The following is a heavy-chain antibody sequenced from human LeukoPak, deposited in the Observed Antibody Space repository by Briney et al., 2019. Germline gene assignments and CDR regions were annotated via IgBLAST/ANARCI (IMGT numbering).Heavy chain of an antibody. V-gene: IGHV4-4*07. D-gene: IGHD3-10*01. J-gene: IGHJ6*02. CDR1: GGSISSFY. CDR2: MYTSGST. Sequence: PSETLSLTCTASGGSISSFYWSWIRQPAGKGLEWIGRMYTSGSTNYNPSLKSRVSMSVDTSKNQFSLRLSSVTAADTAVYYCAAGAVRLRLWFGEHYPYYYYGMDVWGQGTTVTVSS. CDR3: AAGAVRLRLWFGEHYPYYYYGMDV.